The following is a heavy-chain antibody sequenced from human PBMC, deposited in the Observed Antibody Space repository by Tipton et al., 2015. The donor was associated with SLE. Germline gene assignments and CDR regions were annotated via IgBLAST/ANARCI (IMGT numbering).Heavy chain of an antibody. J-gene: IGHJ4*02. D-gene: IGHD3-22*01. V-gene: IGHV3-7*01. CDR2: IKQDGSET. CDR3: ARGPMTLMVVVTLDY. CDR1: GFTLSDYY. Sequence: SLRLSCAASGFTLSDYYMTWIRQAPGKGLEWVANIKQDGSETYYVDSVKGRFTISRDNAKNSLFLQMNSLRAEDTATYFCARGPMTLMVVVTLDYWGQGTLVTVSS.